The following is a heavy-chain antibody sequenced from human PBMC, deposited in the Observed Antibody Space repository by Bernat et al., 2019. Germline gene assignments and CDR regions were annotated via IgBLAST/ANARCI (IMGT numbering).Heavy chain of an antibody. J-gene: IGHJ4*02. V-gene: IGHV5-10-1*03. CDR2: IDPSDSYS. Sequence: EVQLVQSGAEVKKPGESLKISCKGSGYSFTSYWITWVRQMPGKGLEWMGRIDPSDSYSNYSPSFQGHVTISADKSISTAYLQWSSLKASDTAMYYCARMGTTTVTQWGQGPLVTVSS. CDR3: ARMGTTTVTQ. CDR1: GYSFTSYW. D-gene: IGHD4-17*01.